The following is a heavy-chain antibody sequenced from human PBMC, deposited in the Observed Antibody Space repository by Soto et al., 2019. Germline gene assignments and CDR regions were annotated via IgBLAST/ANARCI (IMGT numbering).Heavy chain of an antibody. J-gene: IGHJ6*02. D-gene: IGHD6-6*01. Sequence: QVQLVQSGAEVKKPGSSVKVSCEASGGTFSTHAINWVRQAPGQGLEWMGGITPMFGRATYAQKFQGRVWITADESTRTVYMDLSSLRSEDTAVYYCSREATHFDYTSSHYGMDVWGQGTAVTVSS. CDR2: ITPMFGRA. CDR3: SREATHFDYTSSHYGMDV. CDR1: GGTFSTHA. V-gene: IGHV1-69*01.